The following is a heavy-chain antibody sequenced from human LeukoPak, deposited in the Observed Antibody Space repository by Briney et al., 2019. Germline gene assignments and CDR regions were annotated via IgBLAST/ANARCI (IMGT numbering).Heavy chain of an antibody. V-gene: IGHV3-9*01. D-gene: IGHD3-16*02. CDR3: AKDSSRRLGELSFSLDH. CDR2: ISWNSGSI. J-gene: IGHJ4*02. Sequence: GGSLRLSCAASGFTFDDYAMHWVRQAPGKGLEWVSGISWNSGSIGYADSVKGRFTISRDNAKNSLYLQMNSLRAEDTALYYCAKDSSRRLGELSFSLDHWGQGTLVTVSS. CDR1: GFTFDDYA.